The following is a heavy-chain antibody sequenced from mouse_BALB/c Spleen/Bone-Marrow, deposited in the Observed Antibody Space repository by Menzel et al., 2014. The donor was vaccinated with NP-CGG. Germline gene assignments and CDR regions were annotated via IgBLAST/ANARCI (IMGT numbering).Heavy chain of an antibody. CDR1: GYSITSGYY. V-gene: IGHV3-6*02. CDR3: ARRGYGNLDY. D-gene: IGHD2-10*02. CDR2: ISYDGNN. Sequence: EVQLQESGPGLVKPSQSLSLTCSVTGYSITSGYYWNWIRQFPGNKLEWMGYISYDGNNNYNPSLKNRIPITRDTSKNQFFLKLNSVTTEDTATYYCARRGYGNLDYWGQGTTLTVSS. J-gene: IGHJ2*01.